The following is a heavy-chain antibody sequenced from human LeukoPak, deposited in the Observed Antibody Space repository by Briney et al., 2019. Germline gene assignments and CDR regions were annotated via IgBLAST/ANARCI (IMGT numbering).Heavy chain of an antibody. D-gene: IGHD3-10*01. J-gene: IGHJ4*02. CDR2: INPNSGGT. Sequence: ASVKVSCKASGYTFTGYYLHWVRQAPGQGLEWMGWINPNSGGTNYAQKFQGRVTMTRDTSISTAYMELSRLRSDDTAVYYCARRSLWFGELLTPFFDYWGQGTLVTVSS. V-gene: IGHV1-2*02. CDR1: GYTFTGYY. CDR3: ARRSLWFGELLTPFFDY.